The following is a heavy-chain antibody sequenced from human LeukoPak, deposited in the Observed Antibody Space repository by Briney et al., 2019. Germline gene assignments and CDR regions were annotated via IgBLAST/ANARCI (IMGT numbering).Heavy chain of an antibody. J-gene: IGHJ4*02. V-gene: IGHV3-21*03. D-gene: IGHD3-10*01. CDR2: ISGSSTYI. CDR1: GFTFSSYS. CDR3: TTDKGGRFGELFRH. Sequence: GGSLRLSCAASGFTFSSYSMNWVRQAPGKGLEWVSSISGSSTYIDYADSVKGRFTISRDNAKNTMYLQMNSLRAEDTAVYYCTTDKGGRFGELFRHWGQGTLVTVSS.